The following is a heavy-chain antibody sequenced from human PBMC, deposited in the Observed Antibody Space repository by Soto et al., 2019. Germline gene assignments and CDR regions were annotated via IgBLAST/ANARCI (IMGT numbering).Heavy chain of an antibody. CDR3: ARDPAPLKY. V-gene: IGHV1-3*01. J-gene: IGHJ4*02. Sequence: QVQLVQSGAEVKKPGASVKVSCKASGYTFTSYAMHWVRQAPGQRREWMGCINAGNGNTKYSQKFQGRVTINRDTSASTDYMELSSLRSEDKAVYYCARDPAPLKYWGQGTLVTVSS. D-gene: IGHD3-16*02. CDR2: INAGNGNT. CDR1: GYTFTSYA.